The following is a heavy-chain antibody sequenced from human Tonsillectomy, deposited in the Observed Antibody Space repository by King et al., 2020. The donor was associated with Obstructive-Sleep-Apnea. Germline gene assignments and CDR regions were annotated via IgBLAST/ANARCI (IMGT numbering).Heavy chain of an antibody. V-gene: IGHV4-39*07. D-gene: IGHD6-13*01. CDR2: IYYSGST. J-gene: IGHJ4*02. Sequence: LQLQESGPGLVKPSETLSLTCTVSGGSISSSSYYWGWIRQPPGKGLEWIGSIYYSGSTYYNPSLKSRVTISVDTSKNQFSLKLSSVTAADTAVYYCAREEGYSNRHFDYWGQGTLVTVSS. CDR1: GGSISSSSYY. CDR3: AREEGYSNRHFDY.